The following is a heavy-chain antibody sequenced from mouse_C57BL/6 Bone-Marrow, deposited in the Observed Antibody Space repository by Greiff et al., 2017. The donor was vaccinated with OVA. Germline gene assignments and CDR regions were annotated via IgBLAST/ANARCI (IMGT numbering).Heavy chain of an antibody. J-gene: IGHJ2*01. D-gene: IGHD2-4*01. CDR3: AIYYDYDSDY. Sequence: VQLQQSGPELVKPGASVKMSCKASGYTFTDYNMHWVKQSHGKSLEWIGYINPNNGGTSYNQKFKGKATLTVNKSSSTAYMELRSLTSEDSAVYYCAIYYDYDSDYWGQGTTLTVSS. CDR2: INPNNGGT. V-gene: IGHV1-22*01. CDR1: GYTFTDYN.